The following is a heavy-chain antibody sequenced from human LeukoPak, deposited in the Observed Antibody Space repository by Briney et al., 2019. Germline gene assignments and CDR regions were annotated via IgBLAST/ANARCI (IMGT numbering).Heavy chain of an antibody. CDR2: VNPNSGDT. J-gene: IGHJ4*02. CDR1: GYTFTGYY. CDR3: ATFGSGDHVY. Sequence: GASVKVSCKASGYTFTGYYMHWVRQAPGQGLEWMGWVNPNSGDTHYAQNFRGRVTMTTDTSISTAYMELSRLRSDDTAVFYCATFGSGDHVYWGPGTLVTVSS. D-gene: IGHD3-3*01. V-gene: IGHV1-2*02.